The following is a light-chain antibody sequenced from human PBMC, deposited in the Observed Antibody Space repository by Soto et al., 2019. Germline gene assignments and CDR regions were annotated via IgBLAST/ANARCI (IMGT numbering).Light chain of an antibody. CDR1: QSIHTS. CDR2: DST. CDR3: QQYGASPPYT. Sequence: VLTQSPATLSLSPGERATLSCRASQSIHTSLAWYQQKSGKPPRLVIYDSTLRANGVPDRFGGSRSGTDFTLTISRLEPEDSAVYYCQQYGASPPYTFGQGTKVDIK. V-gene: IGKV3-20*01. J-gene: IGKJ2*01.